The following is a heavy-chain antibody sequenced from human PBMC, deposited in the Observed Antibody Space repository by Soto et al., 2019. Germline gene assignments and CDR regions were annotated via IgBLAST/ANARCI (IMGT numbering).Heavy chain of an antibody. Sequence: QVQLVHSGAEVKKPGASVKVSCKSSGYTFTSYYMHWVRQAPGQGLEWMGIINPSGGSTSYAQKYQGRVTMNRDTSPSTVYMELSSLRSEDTAVYYCARDKYCGNSEFDYWGQGTLVTVSS. V-gene: IGHV1-46*01. CDR2: INPSGGST. J-gene: IGHJ4*02. CDR3: ARDKYCGNSEFDY. D-gene: IGHD2-21*01. CDR1: GYTFTSYY.